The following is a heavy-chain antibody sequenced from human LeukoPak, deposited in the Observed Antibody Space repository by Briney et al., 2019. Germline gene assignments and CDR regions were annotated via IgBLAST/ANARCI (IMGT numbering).Heavy chain of an antibody. J-gene: IGHJ4*02. CDR1: GGSVSGYY. Sequence: SETLSLTCVVSGGSVSGYYWGWIRQPPGRGLEWIGYVYYSGSTNYNPSFKSRITISVDTSRNQFSLQLSSVTAADTAVYYCARSSGTGTFSYWGQGTLVTVSS. V-gene: IGHV4-59*02. CDR2: VYYSGST. D-gene: IGHD6-25*01. CDR3: ARSSGTGTFSY.